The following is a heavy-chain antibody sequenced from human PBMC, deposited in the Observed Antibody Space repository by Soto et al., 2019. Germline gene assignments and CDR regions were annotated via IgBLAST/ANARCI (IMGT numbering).Heavy chain of an antibody. J-gene: IGHJ6*02. Sequence: QVQLVESGGGVVQPGRSLRLSCAASGFTFSSYAMHWVRQAPGKGLEWVAVISYDGSNKYYADSVKGRFTISRDNSKNTLYLQMNRRSAEDTAVYYCARERVCYDRGDYYYYGMDVWGQGTTVTVSS. CDR1: GFTFSSYA. D-gene: IGHD5-12*01. V-gene: IGHV3-30-3*01. CDR2: ISYDGSNK. CDR3: ARERVCYDRGDYYYYGMDV.